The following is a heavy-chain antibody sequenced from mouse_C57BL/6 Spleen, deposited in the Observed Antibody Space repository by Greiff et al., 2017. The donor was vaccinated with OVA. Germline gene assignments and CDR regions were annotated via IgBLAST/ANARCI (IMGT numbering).Heavy chain of an antibody. J-gene: IGHJ3*01. CDR2: IYPGDGDT. D-gene: IGHD2-4*01. CDR3: ARGGNDYDRAWFAY. CDR1: GYAFSSSW. V-gene: IGHV1-82*01. Sequence: QVQLQQSGPELVKPGASVKISCKASGYAFSSSWMNWVKQRPGKGLEWIGRIYPGDGDTNYNGKFKGKATLTADKSSSTAYMQFSSLTSEDSAVYFCARGGNDYDRAWFAYWGQGTLVTVSA.